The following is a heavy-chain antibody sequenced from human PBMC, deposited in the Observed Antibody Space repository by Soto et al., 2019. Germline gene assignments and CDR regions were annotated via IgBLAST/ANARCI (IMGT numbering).Heavy chain of an antibody. V-gene: IGHV1-18*01. D-gene: IGHD4-17*01. Sequence: ASVKVSCKASGYTFTSYGISWVRQAPGQGLEWMGWISAYNGNTNYAQKLQGRVTMTTDTSTSTAYMELRSLRSDDTAVYYCARGPEYGDYGPHYYYYYMDVWGKGTTVTVSS. CDR1: GYTFTSYG. CDR2: ISAYNGNT. J-gene: IGHJ6*03. CDR3: ARGPEYGDYGPHYYYYYMDV.